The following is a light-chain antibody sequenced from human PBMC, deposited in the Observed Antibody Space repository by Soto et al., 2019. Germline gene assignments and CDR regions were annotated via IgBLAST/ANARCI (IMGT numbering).Light chain of an antibody. CDR1: QTIGKF. CDR3: QQSYTTPPT. V-gene: IGKV1-39*01. J-gene: IGKJ4*01. CDR2: GAS. Sequence: IQMTQSPSSLSASVGDGVTITCRASQTIGKFLNWYHQKPGKAPNLLIYGASNLQSGVPSRFSGSGSGTEFTLTISSLQPEDFATYYCQQSYTTPPTFGGGTKVDIK.